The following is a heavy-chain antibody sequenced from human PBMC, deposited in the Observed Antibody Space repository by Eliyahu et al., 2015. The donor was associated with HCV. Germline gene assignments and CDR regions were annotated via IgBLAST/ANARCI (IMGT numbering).Heavy chain of an antibody. Sequence: DVQLAESGGGLIQPGGSLTLSCAASGFTFXTYWMHWVRQAPGKGLEGISRVDDDGTTTTYADSVKGRFTISRDNARNTVYLQMNSLRAEDTAVYYCARSGGQNSGDWLHFDRWGQGTLVTVSS. J-gene: IGHJ4*02. V-gene: IGHV3-74*01. CDR3: ARSGGQNSGDWLHFDR. CDR1: GFTFXTYW. D-gene: IGHD2-21*01. CDR2: VDDDGTTT.